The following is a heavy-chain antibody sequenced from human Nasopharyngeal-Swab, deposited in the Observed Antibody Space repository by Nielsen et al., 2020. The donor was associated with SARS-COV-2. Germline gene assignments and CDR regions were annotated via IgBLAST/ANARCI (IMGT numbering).Heavy chain of an antibody. Sequence: SETLSLTCTVSGRSISSSSSYWGWIRQPPGKGLEWIGSIYYSGSTYYNPSLKSRVTISVDTSKNQFSLKLSSVTAADTAVYYCARDLPRYSSSERYGDYFWFDPWGQGTLVTVSS. CDR2: IYYSGST. CDR3: ARDLPRYSSSERYGDYFWFDP. V-gene: IGHV4-39*07. CDR1: GRSISSSSSY. D-gene: IGHD6-6*01. J-gene: IGHJ5*02.